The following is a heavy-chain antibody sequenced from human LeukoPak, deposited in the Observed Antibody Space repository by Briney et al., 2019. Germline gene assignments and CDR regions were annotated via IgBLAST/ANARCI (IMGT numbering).Heavy chain of an antibody. Sequence: GASVKVSCKASSYTFTSYGISWVRQAPGQGLEWMGWISAYNGNTNYAQKLQGRVTMTTDTSTSTAYMELRSLRSDDTAVYYCARTPSEYSSGWTYYYYYGMDVWGQGTTVTVSS. CDR2: ISAYNGNT. J-gene: IGHJ6*02. V-gene: IGHV1-18*01. CDR3: ARTPSEYSSGWTYYYYYGMDV. CDR1: SYTFTSYG. D-gene: IGHD6-19*01.